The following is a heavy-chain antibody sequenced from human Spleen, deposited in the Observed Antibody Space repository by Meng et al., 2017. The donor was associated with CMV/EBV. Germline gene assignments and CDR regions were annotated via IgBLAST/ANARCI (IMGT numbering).Heavy chain of an antibody. CDR1: DDSISSSNYC. CDR2: VYYRVNT. J-gene: IGHJ4*02. CDR3: ARARFDY. Sequence: SQTLSLTCTVSDDSISSSNYCWGWVRQPPGKGLEWIGTVYYRVNTYHNPSLKRRVTISVDTSKNQFSLKLSSVTAADTAVYYCARARFDYWGQGTLVTVSS. V-gene: IGHV4-39*07.